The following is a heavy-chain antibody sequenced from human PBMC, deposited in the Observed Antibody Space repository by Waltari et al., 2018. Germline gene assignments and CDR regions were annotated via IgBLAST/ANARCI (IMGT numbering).Heavy chain of an antibody. CDR2: IYYSGST. CDR3: ALETAGSGWYFAFDI. J-gene: IGHJ3*02. D-gene: IGHD6-19*01. CDR1: GGSISSSSYY. V-gene: IGHV4-39*01. Sequence: QLQLQESGPGLVKPSETLSLTCTVSGGSISSSSYYWGWIRQPPGKGLEWIGSIYYSGSTYYNPSLKSRVTISVDTSKNQFSLKLSSVTAADTAVYYCALETAGSGWYFAFDIWGQGTMVTVSS.